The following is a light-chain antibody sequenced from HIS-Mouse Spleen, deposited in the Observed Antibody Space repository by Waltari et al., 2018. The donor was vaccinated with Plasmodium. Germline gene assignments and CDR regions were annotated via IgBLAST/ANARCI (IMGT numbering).Light chain of an antibody. CDR3: SSYAGSNNLV. CDR1: ISDVGGYNY. CDR2: KVS. V-gene: IGLV2-8*01. J-gene: IGLJ2*01. Sequence: QSALTQPPSASGSPGQSVTISCTGTISDVGGYNYVSWYQQHPGKAPKLMIYKVSKRPSGGPDRFSGSKSGNTASLTVSGLQAEDEADYYCSSYAGSNNLVFGGGTKLTVL.